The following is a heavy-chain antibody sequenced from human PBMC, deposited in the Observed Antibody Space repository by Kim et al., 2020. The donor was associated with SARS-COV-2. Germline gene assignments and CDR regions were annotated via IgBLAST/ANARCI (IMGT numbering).Heavy chain of an antibody. D-gene: IGHD2-2*01. Sequence: SVKVSCKASGGTFSSYAISWVRQAPGQRLEWMGGIIPIFGTANYAQKFQGRVTITVDESTSTAYMELSSMRSEAPAVHYWGRETTSGPAVTQGYFDYWG. J-gene: IGHJ4*03. CDR1: GGTFSSYA. V-gene: IGHV1-69*13. CDR2: IIPIFGTA. CDR3: GRETTSGPAVTQGYFDY.